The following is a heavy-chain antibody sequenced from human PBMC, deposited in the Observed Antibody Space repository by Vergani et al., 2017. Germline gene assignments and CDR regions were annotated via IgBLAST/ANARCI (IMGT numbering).Heavy chain of an antibody. J-gene: IGHJ4*02. CDR2: IRSKAYGGTT. Sequence: EVQLVESGGGLVKPGRSLRLSCTASGFTFGDYAMSWFRQAPGKGLEWVGFIRSKAYGGTTEYAASVKGRFTISRDDSKSIAYLQMNSLKTEDTAVYYCAKDVREGGYFDYWGQGTLVTVSS. V-gene: IGHV3-49*05. CDR1: GFTFGDYA. D-gene: IGHD1-26*01. CDR3: AKDVREGGYFDY.